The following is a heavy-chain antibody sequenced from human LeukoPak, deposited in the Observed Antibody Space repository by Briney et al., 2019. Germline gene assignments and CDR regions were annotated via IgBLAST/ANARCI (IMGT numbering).Heavy chain of an antibody. D-gene: IGHD3-10*01. CDR3: ARHDYYGSGSYHIQFRRNRPRYYYYMDV. J-gene: IGHJ6*03. V-gene: IGHV4-59*01. CDR1: GGSISSYY. Sequence: PSETLSLTCTVSGGSISSYYWSWIRQPPGKGLEWIGYIYYSGSTNYNPSLKSRVTISVDTSKNQFSLKLSSVTAADTAVYYCARHDYYGSGSYHIQFRRNRPRYYYYMDVWGKGTTVTVSS. CDR2: IYYSGST.